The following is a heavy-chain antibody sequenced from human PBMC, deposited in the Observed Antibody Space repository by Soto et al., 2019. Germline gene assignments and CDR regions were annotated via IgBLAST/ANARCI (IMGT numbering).Heavy chain of an antibody. D-gene: IGHD3-22*01. CDR2: IIPILGIA. CDR3: ATPGTYYYDSSGYLAY. CDR1: GGTFSSYT. J-gene: IGHJ4*02. V-gene: IGHV1-69*02. Sequence: ASVKVSCKASGGTFSSYTISCVRQAPGQGLEWMGRIIPILGIANYAQKFQGRVTITADKSTSTAYMELSSLRSEDTAVYYCATPGTYYYDSSGYLAYWGQGTLVTVSS.